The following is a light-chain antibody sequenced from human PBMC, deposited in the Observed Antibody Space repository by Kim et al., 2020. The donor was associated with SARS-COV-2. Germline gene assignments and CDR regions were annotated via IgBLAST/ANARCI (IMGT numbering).Light chain of an antibody. CDR1: SSDVGGYNY. V-gene: IGLV2-14*01. Sequence: QSALTPPASVSGSPGQSITISCTGTSSDVGGYNYVSWYQQHPGKAPKLMIYDVSKRPSGVSNRFSGSKSGNTASLTISGLQAEDEADYYCSSYTSSSTYVVFGGGTQLTVL. CDR3: SSYTSSSTYVV. CDR2: DVS. J-gene: IGLJ2*01.